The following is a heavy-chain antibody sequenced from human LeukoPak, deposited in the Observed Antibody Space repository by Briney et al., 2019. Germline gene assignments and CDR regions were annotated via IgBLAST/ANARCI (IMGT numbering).Heavy chain of an antibody. CDR3: ARDSSGRGYYDFAGYYYYYYMDV. V-gene: IGHV4-4*07. D-gene: IGHD3/OR15-3a*01. CDR1: GGSISSYY. J-gene: IGHJ6*03. CDR2: IYTSGST. Sequence: SETLSLTCTVSGGSISSYYWSWIRQPAGKGLEWIGRIYTSGSTNYNPSLKSRVTMSVDTSKNQFSLKLSSVTAADTAVYYCARDSSGRGYYDFAGYYYYYYMDVWGKGTTVTISS.